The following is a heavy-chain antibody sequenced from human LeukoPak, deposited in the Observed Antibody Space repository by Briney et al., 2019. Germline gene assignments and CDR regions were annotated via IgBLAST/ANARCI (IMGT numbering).Heavy chain of an antibody. Sequence: SVKVSCKASGGTFSSYAISWVRQAPGQGLEWMGRIIPILGIANYAQKLQGRVTMTTDTSTSTAYMELRSLRSDDTAVYYCAIDSSGYYYVRSDFDYWGQGTLVTVSS. CDR3: AIDSSGYYYVRSDFDY. J-gene: IGHJ4*02. D-gene: IGHD3-22*01. V-gene: IGHV1-69*04. CDR2: IIPILGIA. CDR1: GGTFSSYA.